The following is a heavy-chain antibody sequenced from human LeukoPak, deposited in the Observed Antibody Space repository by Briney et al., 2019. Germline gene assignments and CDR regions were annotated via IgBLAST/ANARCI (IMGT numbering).Heavy chain of an antibody. CDR3: ARLGTGEHDY. CDR1: GGSISSYY. CDR2: IYYSGST. V-gene: IGHV4-59*01. J-gene: IGHJ4*02. D-gene: IGHD7-27*01. Sequence: SETLSLTCTVSGGSISSYYWSWIRQPPGKGLEWIGYIYYSGSTNYNPSLKSRVTISVDTSKNQFSLKLSSVTAADTAVYYCARLGTGEHDYWGQGTLVTVSS.